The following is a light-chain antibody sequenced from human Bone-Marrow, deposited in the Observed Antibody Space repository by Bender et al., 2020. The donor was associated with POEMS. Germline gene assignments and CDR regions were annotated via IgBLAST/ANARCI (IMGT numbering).Light chain of an antibody. CDR2: TNN. Sequence: QSVLTQPPSVSGTPGQRVTISCSGSGSNIGGYPVNWYQQLPGTAPRLLIYTNNERPSGVPGRFSGSKSGTSASLAITGLQSDDEAIYFCVAWDASLNGWVFGGGTKLTVL. CDR1: GSNIGGYP. V-gene: IGLV1-44*01. J-gene: IGLJ3*02. CDR3: VAWDASLNGWV.